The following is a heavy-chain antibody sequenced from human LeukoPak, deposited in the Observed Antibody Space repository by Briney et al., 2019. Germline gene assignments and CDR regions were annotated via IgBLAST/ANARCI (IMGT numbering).Heavy chain of an antibody. D-gene: IGHD3-9*01. CDR3: AKNTARLRYFDWFQQSEWNDAFDI. CDR1: GFYFANYA. J-gene: IGHJ3*02. V-gene: IGHV3-23*01. CDR2: TVGGGSPNT. Sequence: PGGSLRLSCAASGFYFANYAMSWVRQAPGKGLEWVSTTVGGGSPNTYHADSVKGRFTISRDNSKNTLYLQMNSLRAEDTAVYYCAKNTARLRYFDWFQQSEWNDAFDIWGQGTMVTVSS.